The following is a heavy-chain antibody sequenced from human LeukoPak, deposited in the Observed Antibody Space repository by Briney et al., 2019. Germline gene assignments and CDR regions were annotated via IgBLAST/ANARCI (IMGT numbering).Heavy chain of an antibody. CDR2: ISGSGGST. D-gene: IGHD5-12*01. CDR1: GFTFSSYA. CDR3: AKFVWLRSYAGSYFDY. V-gene: IGHV3-23*01. Sequence: GGSLRLSCAASGFTFSSYAMSWVRQAPGKGLEWVSAISGSGGSTYYADSVKGRFTISRDNSKNTLYLQMNSLRAEDTAVYYCAKFVWLRSYAGSYFDYWGQGTLVTVSS. J-gene: IGHJ4*02.